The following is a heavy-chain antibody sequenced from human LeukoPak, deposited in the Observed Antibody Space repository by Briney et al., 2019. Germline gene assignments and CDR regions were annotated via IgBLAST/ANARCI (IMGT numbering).Heavy chain of an antibody. CDR1: GYTFSSYV. CDR3: ASSGSPPPYYFDY. V-gene: IGHV1-3*01. Sequence: ASVKVSCKASGYTFSSYVMHWVRQAPGQRLEWMGWINAGNGYTKYSQKFQGRVTITRDTSATTAYMELNSLRGEDTAMYYCASSGSPPPYYFDYWGQGTLVTVSS. CDR2: INAGNGYT. D-gene: IGHD3-10*01. J-gene: IGHJ4*02.